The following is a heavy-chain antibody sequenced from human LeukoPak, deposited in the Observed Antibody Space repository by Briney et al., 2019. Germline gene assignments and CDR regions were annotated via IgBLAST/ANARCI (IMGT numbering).Heavy chain of an antibody. D-gene: IGHD6-19*01. CDR2: IIPIFGTA. CDR3: ARDARAVAGPTLDY. CDR1: RGTFSSYT. Sequence: SVKVSCKASRGTFSSYTISWVRQAPGPGLEWMGRIIPIFGTANYAQKFQGRVTITADKSTSTAYMELSSLRSEDTAVYYCARDARAVAGPTLDYWGQGTLVTVSS. J-gene: IGHJ4*02. V-gene: IGHV1-69*06.